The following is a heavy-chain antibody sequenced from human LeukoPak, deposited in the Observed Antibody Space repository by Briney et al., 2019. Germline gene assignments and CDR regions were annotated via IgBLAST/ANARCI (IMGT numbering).Heavy chain of an antibody. V-gene: IGHV4-59*01. D-gene: IGHD6-13*01. Sequence: SETLSLTCTVSGGSISSYYWSWIRQPPGKGLEWIGYIYYSGSTSYNPSLKSRVTISVDTSKNQFSLKLSSVTAADTAVYYCARGQLASAAEYFQHWGQGTLVTVSS. J-gene: IGHJ1*01. CDR2: IYYSGST. CDR3: ARGQLASAAEYFQH. CDR1: GGSISSYY.